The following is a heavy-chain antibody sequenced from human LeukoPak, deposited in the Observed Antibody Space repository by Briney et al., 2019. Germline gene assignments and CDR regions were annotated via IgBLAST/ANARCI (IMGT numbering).Heavy chain of an antibody. Sequence: GGSLRLSCAASGFTFSSYGMHWVRQVPGKGLEWVAVIWYDGSNKYYADSVKGRFTISRDNSKNTLYLQMNSLRAEDTAVYYCAKVRYGDYGYWGQGTLVTVSS. CDR3: AKVRYGDYGY. J-gene: IGHJ4*02. CDR2: IWYDGSNK. CDR1: GFTFSSYG. D-gene: IGHD4-17*01. V-gene: IGHV3-33*06.